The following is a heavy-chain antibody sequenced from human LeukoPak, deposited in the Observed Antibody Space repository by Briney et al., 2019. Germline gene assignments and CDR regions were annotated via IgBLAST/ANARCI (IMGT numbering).Heavy chain of an antibody. CDR2: INHSGST. Sequence: SETLSLTCAVYGGSFSGYYWSWIRQPPGKGLEWIGEINHSGSTNYNPPLKSRVTISVDTSKNQFSLKLSSVTAADTAVYYCADSTALGTPFDYWGQGTLVTVSS. V-gene: IGHV4-34*01. CDR3: ADSTALGTPFDY. D-gene: IGHD5-18*01. J-gene: IGHJ4*02. CDR1: GGSFSGYY.